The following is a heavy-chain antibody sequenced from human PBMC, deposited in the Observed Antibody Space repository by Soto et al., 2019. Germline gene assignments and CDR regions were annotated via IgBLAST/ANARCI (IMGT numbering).Heavy chain of an antibody. V-gene: IGHV3-48*03. Sequence: LRLSCEASGFPFSSYEMSWVRQAPGKGLEWLSCISVSGSTTLYADSVKGRFFISRDNAKKSLYLQMDSLRVEDTAVYYCARESEDLTSNFDYWGQGTLVTVSS. CDR1: GFPFSSYE. CDR2: ISVSGSTT. J-gene: IGHJ4*02. CDR3: ARESEDLTSNFDY.